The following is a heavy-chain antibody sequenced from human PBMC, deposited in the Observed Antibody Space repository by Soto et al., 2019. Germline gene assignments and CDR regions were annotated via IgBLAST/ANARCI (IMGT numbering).Heavy chain of an antibody. CDR3: ARAYGGFDNGLDV. D-gene: IGHD5-12*01. Sequence: SETLSLTCTVSGDSIRSYYWTWIRQPPGKGLELIGYIYYGGSTRYNPSLKSRVTISVDMSKNQFSLKLSSVVAADTAVYYCARAYGGFDNGLDVWGQGTAVTVSS. CDR2: IYYGGST. V-gene: IGHV4-59*01. CDR1: GDSIRSYY. J-gene: IGHJ6*02.